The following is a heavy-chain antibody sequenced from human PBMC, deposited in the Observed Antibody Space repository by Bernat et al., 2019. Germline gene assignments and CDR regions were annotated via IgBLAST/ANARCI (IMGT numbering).Heavy chain of an antibody. CDR1: GVYISSGHW. V-gene: IGHV4-4*02. Sequence: QVQLQESGPGLVKPSETLSLTCAVSGVYISSGHWWSWVRQPPGKGLEWIGEIYHSGSTNYNPSLKSRVTISVDKSENQFSLKLNSVTAADTAVYYCATYSGSSHQWYFDYWGQGTLVTVSS. J-gene: IGHJ4*02. D-gene: IGHD1-26*01. CDR3: ATYSGSSHQWYFDY. CDR2: IYHSGST.